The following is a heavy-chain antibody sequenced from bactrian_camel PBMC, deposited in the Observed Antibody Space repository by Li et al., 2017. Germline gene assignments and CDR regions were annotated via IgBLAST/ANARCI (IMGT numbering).Heavy chain of an antibody. J-gene: IGHJ4*01. V-gene: IGHV3S6*01. CDR1: GYTYRSGC. Sequence: HVQLVESGGGSVEVGGTLRLSCAASGYTYRSGCMAWFRQAPGKERERVARIFTSSDVKNYAEAVMGRFTISQDNTKTTLYLQMDSLKPDDTAMYYCAALPGLGCPGPGLPSLPSLYRYWGQGTQVTVS. CDR3: AALPGLGCPGPGLPSLPSLYRY. CDR2: IFTSSDVK. D-gene: IGHD5*01.